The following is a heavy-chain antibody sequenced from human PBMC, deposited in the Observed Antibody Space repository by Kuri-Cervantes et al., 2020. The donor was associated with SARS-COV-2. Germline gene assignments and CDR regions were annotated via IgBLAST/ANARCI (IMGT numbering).Heavy chain of an antibody. CDR1: GYTFTGYY. V-gene: IGHV1-2*04. D-gene: IGHD2-2*01. CDR2: INPNSGGT. J-gene: IGHJ6*02. CDR3: ARARPRGQDIVVVPAAQEDYYYGMDV. Sequence: ASVKVSCKASGYTFTGYYMHWVRQAPGQGLEWMGWINPNSGGTNYAQKFQGWVTMTRDTSISTAYMELSRLRSDDTAVYYCARARPRGQDIVVVPAAQEDYYYGMDVWGQGTTVTVSS.